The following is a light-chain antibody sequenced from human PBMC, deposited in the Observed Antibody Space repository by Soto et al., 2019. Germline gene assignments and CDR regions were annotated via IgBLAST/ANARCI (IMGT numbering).Light chain of an antibody. J-gene: IGKJ4*01. V-gene: IGKV1-8*01. CDR3: QQYYSYPLP. CDR2: AAS. Sequence: AIRMTQSPSSFSASTGDRVTITCRASQGISSYLAWYQQKPGKAPKLLIYAASTLQSGVPSRFSGSGSGTDFTLTISCLQSEDFATYYCQQYYSYPLPCGGGTKVDIK. CDR1: QGISSY.